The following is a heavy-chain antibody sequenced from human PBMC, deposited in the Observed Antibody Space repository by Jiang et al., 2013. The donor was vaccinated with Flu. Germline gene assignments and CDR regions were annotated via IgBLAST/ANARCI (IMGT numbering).Heavy chain of an antibody. Sequence: QLVESGGGVVQPGRSLRLSCAASGFTFSSYGMHWVRQAPGKGLEWVAVISYDGSNKYYADSVKGRFTISRDNSKNTLYLQMNSLRAEDTAVYYCANVLDSSGIWGQGTMVTVSS. CDR3: ANVLDSSGI. J-gene: IGHJ3*02. V-gene: IGHV3-30*18. D-gene: IGHD3-22*01. CDR2: ISYDGSNK. CDR1: GFTFSSYG.